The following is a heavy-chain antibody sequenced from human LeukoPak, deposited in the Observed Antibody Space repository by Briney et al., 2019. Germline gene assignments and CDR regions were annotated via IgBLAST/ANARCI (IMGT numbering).Heavy chain of an antibody. J-gene: IGHJ4*02. D-gene: IGHD2-2*01. CDR2: ISSSSSYI. Sequence: GGFLRLSCAASGFTFSSYSMNWVRQAPGKGLEWVSSISSSSSYIYYADSVKGRFTISRDNAKNSLYLQMNSLRAEDTAVYYCARDYCSSTSCYYYFDYWGQGTLVTVSS. CDR1: GFTFSSYS. CDR3: ARDYCSSTSCYYYFDY. V-gene: IGHV3-21*01.